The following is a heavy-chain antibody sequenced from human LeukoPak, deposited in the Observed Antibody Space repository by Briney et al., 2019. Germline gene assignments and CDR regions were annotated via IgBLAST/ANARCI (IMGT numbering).Heavy chain of an antibody. V-gene: IGHV5-51*01. CDR1: GYSFTSYW. J-gene: IGHJ4*02. Sequence: GESLKISCKGSGYSFTSYWIGWVRQMPGKGLEWMGIIYPGDSDTRYSPSFQGQVTISADKSISTAYLQWSSLKASDTAMYYCARHRGGSWYHYYFDYWGQGTLVTVSS. CDR3: ARHRGGSWYHYYFDY. CDR2: IYPGDSDT. D-gene: IGHD2-15*01.